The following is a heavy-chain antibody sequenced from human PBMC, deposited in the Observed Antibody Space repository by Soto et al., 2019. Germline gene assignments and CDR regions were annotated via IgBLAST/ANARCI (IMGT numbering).Heavy chain of an antibody. CDR1: GGSVSSGGYY. CDR2: IYYSGST. J-gene: IGHJ4*02. D-gene: IGHD3-22*01. V-gene: IGHV4-61*08. CDR3: AGLLHYDGSGYVGFDY. Sequence: SETLSLTCTVSGGSVSSGGYYWSWIRQPPGKGLEWIGYIYYSGSTNYNPSLKSRVTISVDTSKNQFSLKLGSVTAADTAVYFCAGLLHYDGSGYVGFDYLGQGTLVNVSS.